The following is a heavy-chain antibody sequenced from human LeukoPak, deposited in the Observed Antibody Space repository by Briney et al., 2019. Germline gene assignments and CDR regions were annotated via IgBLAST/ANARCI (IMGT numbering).Heavy chain of an antibody. V-gene: IGHV4-59*01. Sequence: LEWIGYIYYSGSTNYNPSLKSRVTISVDTSKNQFSLRLSSVTAADTAVYYCAKLTAGPPVGWGQGTLVTVSS. D-gene: IGHD1-26*01. CDR3: AKLTAGPPVG. CDR2: IYYSGST. J-gene: IGHJ4*02.